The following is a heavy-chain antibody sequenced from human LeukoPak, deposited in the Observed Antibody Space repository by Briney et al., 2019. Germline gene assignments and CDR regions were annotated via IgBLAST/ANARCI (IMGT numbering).Heavy chain of an antibody. CDR2: VHHSGNT. V-gene: IGHV4-38-2*02. D-gene: IGHD3-10*01. Sequence: SETLSLTCTLSGYSIISEYCWGWIRQPPGKGLEWIGCVHHSGNTYYNPSLKSRVTMSLDTSKSQFSLHLRSATAADTAVYYCARFGALLWFGELLRWGQGTLVTVSS. J-gene: IGHJ4*02. CDR1: GYSIISEYC. CDR3: ARFGALLWFGELLR.